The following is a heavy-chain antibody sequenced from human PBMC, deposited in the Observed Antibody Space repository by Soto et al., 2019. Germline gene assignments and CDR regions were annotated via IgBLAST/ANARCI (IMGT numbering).Heavy chain of an antibody. Sequence: QVQLVESGGGVVQPGRSLRLSCAASGFTFSSYGMHWVRQAPGKGLERVAVIWYDGSNKYYADSVKGRFTISRDNSKNTLYLQMNSLRAEDTAVYYCARDDGQWLNYWGQGTLVTVSS. J-gene: IGHJ4*02. CDR1: GFTFSSYG. V-gene: IGHV3-33*01. D-gene: IGHD6-19*01. CDR3: ARDDGQWLNY. CDR2: IWYDGSNK.